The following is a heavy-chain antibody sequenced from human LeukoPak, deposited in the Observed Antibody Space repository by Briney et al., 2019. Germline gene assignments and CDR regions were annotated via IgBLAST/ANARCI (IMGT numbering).Heavy chain of an antibody. CDR2: INHSGST. Sequence: SETLSLTCAVYGGSFSGYYWSWIRQPPGKGLEWIGEINHSGSTNYNPSLKSRVTISVDTSKNQSSLKLSSVTAADTAVYYCARRGYYGSGSYWNYYYGMDVWGKGTTVTVSS. D-gene: IGHD3-10*01. CDR1: GGSFSGYY. V-gene: IGHV4-34*01. CDR3: ARRGYYGSGSYWNYYYGMDV. J-gene: IGHJ6*04.